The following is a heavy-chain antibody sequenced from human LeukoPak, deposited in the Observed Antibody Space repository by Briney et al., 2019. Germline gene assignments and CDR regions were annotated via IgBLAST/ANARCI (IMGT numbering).Heavy chain of an antibody. V-gene: IGHV4-4*09. Sequence: SESLSLTCTVSGGSTSSYYWGWVRQPPGGGLGCIGYIYTSGRTNYNPSLKSRVPISVHTSKDQFSLKLSSVTPADTSVYYWARHRAAAAFFDHWGQGTLVTVSP. J-gene: IGHJ4*01. CDR1: GGSTSSYY. D-gene: IGHD6-13*01. CDR2: IYTSGRT. CDR3: ARHRAAAAFFDH.